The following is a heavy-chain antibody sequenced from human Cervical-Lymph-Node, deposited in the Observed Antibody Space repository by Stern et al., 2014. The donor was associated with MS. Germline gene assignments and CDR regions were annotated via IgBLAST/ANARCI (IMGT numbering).Heavy chain of an antibody. Sequence: LHLEESGPGLVKPSQTLTLTCSVTGGSITTGGFFWGWIRQFPGKGLELIGYVSYTGTTLYNPSPQSRVSMSEDTPDTQFSLRLTPVTAADTAVYFCVRHFSYAMDVWGQGTTVPVSS. CDR1: GGSITTGGFF. CDR2: VSYTGTT. V-gene: IGHV4-31*03. D-gene: IGHD3-3*02. CDR3: VRHFSYAMDV. J-gene: IGHJ6*02.